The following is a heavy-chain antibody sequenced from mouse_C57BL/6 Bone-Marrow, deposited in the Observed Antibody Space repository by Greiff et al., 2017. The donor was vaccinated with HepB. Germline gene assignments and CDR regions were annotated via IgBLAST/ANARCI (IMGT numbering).Heavy chain of an antibody. CDR1: GYAFTNYL. CDR3: GREGRLAWFAY. D-gene: IGHD2-2*01. CDR2: INPGSGGT. Sequence: LVESGAELVRPGTSVKVSCKASGYAFTNYLIEWVKQRPGQGLEWIGVINPGSGGTNYNEKFKGKATLTADKSSSTAYMQLSSLASEDSAVCVCGREGRLAWFAYWGQGTLVTVSA. J-gene: IGHJ3*01. V-gene: IGHV1-54*01.